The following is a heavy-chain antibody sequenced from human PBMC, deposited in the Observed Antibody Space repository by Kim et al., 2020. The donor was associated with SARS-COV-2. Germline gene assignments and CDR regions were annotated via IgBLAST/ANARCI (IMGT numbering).Heavy chain of an antibody. D-gene: IGHD3-3*02. Sequence: SETLSLTCAVYGGSFSGYYWSWIRQPPGKGLEWVAEINNSGSTNYNPSLKSRFTISVETSKNQFSLRMISVTAADTAIYYCARRLLALGTKGIDSWGQATLVTVSS. V-gene: IGHV4-34*01. CDR2: INNSGST. CDR3: ARRLLALGTKGIDS. CDR1: GGSFSGYY. J-gene: IGHJ4*02.